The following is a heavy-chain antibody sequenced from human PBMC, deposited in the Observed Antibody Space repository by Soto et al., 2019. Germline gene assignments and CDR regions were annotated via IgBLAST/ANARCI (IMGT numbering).Heavy chain of an antibody. V-gene: IGHV3-53*01. Sequence: EVQLVESGGGLIQPGGSLRLSCAASGFTVSSNYMSWVRQAPGKGLEWVSVIYTGGSTYYADSVKGRFTISRDNSKNTRYLQMNSRRAEDTAVYYCAGGYCSGGSCFPNWFDPWGQGTQVTVSS. J-gene: IGHJ5*02. CDR3: AGGYCSGGSCFPNWFDP. D-gene: IGHD2-15*01. CDR2: IYTGGST. CDR1: GFTVSSNY.